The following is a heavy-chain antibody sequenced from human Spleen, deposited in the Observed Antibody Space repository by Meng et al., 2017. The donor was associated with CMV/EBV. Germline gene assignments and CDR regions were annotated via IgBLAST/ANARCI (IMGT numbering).Heavy chain of an antibody. J-gene: IGHJ4*02. CDR3: ARRYCSSTSCSNTLDY. D-gene: IGHD2-2*01. V-gene: IGHV1-69*05. CDR2: INPLFGIP. Sequence: SVKVYCKTSGSTSRRLSITWVRQAPGQGLECLGTINPLFGIPNYAQKFQGRVTIFTDESTATAYMELSSLTSDDTAMYYCARRYCSSTSCSNTLDYWGQGTLVT. CDR1: GSTSRRLS.